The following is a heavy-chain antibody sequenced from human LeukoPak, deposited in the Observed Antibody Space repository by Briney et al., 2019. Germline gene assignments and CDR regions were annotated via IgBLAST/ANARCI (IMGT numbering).Heavy chain of an antibody. V-gene: IGHV1-69*13. CDR3: ARASSYYYDSSGYSQVDY. D-gene: IGHD3-22*01. J-gene: IGHJ4*02. CDR2: IIPIFGTA. CDR1: GYTFTSYG. Sequence: ASVKVSCKASGYTFTSYGISWVRQAPGQGLEWMGRIIPIFGTANYAQKFQGRVTITADESMSTAYMELSSLRSEDTAVYYCARASSYYYDSSGYSQVDYWGQGTLVTVSS.